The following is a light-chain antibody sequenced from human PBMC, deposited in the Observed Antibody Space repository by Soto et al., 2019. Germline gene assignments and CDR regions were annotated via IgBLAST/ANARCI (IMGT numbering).Light chain of an antibody. J-gene: IGKJ1*01. Sequence: EIVMTQSPATLSVSPGERATLSCRASQSVSSNLAWYQQKPGQAPRLLIYGATTRATGIPARFSGSGSGTEFTLTISSLQSEDFAVYYCQQYNNWPPVRTFGQ. CDR1: QSVSSN. CDR3: QQYNNWPPVRT. CDR2: GAT. V-gene: IGKV3-15*01.